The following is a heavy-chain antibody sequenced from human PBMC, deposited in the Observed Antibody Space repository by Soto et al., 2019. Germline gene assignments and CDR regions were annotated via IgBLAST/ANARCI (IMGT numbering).Heavy chain of an antibody. CDR2: ISALRGNT. CDR1: GYTFTSYG. Sequence: GASVKVSCKASGYTFTSYGVSWVRQAPGQGLEWMGWISALRGNTNYAQKFQGRVTLTRETSTSTAYMELRSLRSDDTAVYYRARRGYYTPLDYWGQGTLVTVSS. D-gene: IGHD3-3*01. J-gene: IGHJ4*02. CDR3: ARRGYYTPLDY. V-gene: IGHV1-18*01.